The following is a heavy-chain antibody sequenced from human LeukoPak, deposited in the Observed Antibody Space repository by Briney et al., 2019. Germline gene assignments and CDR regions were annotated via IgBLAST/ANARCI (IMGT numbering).Heavy chain of an antibody. D-gene: IGHD6-19*01. Sequence: GGSLRLSCAASGFTFDDYAMHWVRQAPGKGLEWVSGISWNSGSIGYADSVKGRFTISRDNAKNSLYLQMNSLRAEDTALYYCAKDDSPNSSGWYGVFDSWGQGTLVTVSS. J-gene: IGHJ4*02. CDR1: GFTFDDYA. V-gene: IGHV3-9*01. CDR2: ISWNSGSI. CDR3: AKDDSPNSSGWYGVFDS.